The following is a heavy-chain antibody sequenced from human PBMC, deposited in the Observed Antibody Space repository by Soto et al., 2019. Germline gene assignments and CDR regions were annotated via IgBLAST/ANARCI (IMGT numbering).Heavy chain of an antibody. CDR2: IYYSGST. CDR1: GGSISSSSYY. V-gene: IGHV4-39*01. CDR3: ASLSGIVVVPAAQPYPYYDILTGSLPEDYYYGMDV. J-gene: IGHJ6*02. Sequence: SETLSLTCTVSGGSISSSSYYWGWIRQPPGKGLEWIGSIYYSGSTYYNPSLKSRVTISVDTSKNQFSLKLSSVTAADTVVYYCASLSGIVVVPAAQPYPYYDILTGSLPEDYYYGMDVWGQGTTVTVSS. D-gene: IGHD3-9*01.